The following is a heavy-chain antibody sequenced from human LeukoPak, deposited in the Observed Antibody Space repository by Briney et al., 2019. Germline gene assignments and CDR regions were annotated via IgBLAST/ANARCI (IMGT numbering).Heavy chain of an antibody. J-gene: IGHJ4*02. CDR3: AREGYSSGWYTSRQPHFDY. D-gene: IGHD6-19*01. V-gene: IGHV4-59*01. CDR1: GGSISSYY. CDR2: IYYSGST. Sequence: NPSETLSLTCTVSGGSISSYYWSWVRQPPGKGLEWVGYIYYSGSTNYNPSLKSRVTISVDTSKNQFSLKLSSVTAADTAVYYCAREGYSSGWYTSRQPHFDYWGQGTLVTVSS.